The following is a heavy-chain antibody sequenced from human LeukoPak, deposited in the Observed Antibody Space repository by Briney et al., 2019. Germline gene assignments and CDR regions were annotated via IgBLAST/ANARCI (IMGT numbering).Heavy chain of an antibody. V-gene: IGHV4-4*02. Sequence: SETLSLTCAVSGGSISSSNWWSWVRQPPGKGLEWIGEIYHSGSTNYNPSLKGRVTISVDKSKNQFSLKLSSVTAADTAVYYCARVGGYYYGMDVWGKGTTVTVSS. CDR1: GGSISSSNW. CDR2: IYHSGST. D-gene: IGHD3-16*01. CDR3: ARVGGYYYGMDV. J-gene: IGHJ6*04.